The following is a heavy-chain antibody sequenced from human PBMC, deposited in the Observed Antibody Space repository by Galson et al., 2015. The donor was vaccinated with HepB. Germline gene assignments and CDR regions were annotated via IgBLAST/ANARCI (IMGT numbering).Heavy chain of an antibody. J-gene: IGHJ4*02. V-gene: IGHV3-21*01. CDR2: ISSSSSYI. CDR3: ARGASVATIGAYYFDY. D-gene: IGHD5-12*01. CDR1: GFTFSSYS. Sequence: SLRLSCAASGFTFSSYSMNWVRQAPGKGLEWVSSISSSSSYIYYADSVKGRFTIFRDNAKSSLYLQMNSLRAEDTAVYYCARGASVATIGAYYFDYWGQGTLVTVSS.